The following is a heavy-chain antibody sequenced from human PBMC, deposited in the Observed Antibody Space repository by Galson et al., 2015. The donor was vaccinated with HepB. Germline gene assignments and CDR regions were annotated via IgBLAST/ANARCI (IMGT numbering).Heavy chain of an antibody. Sequence: SVKVSCKASGYTSTSYGISWVRQAPGQGLEWMGWISAYNGNTNYAQKLQGRVTMTTDTSTSTAYMELRSLRSDDTAVYYCARDGKGEYSGYNDAFDIWGQGTMVTVSS. CDR2: ISAYNGNT. CDR1: GYTSTSYG. J-gene: IGHJ3*02. D-gene: IGHD5-12*01. V-gene: IGHV1-18*01. CDR3: ARDGKGEYSGYNDAFDI.